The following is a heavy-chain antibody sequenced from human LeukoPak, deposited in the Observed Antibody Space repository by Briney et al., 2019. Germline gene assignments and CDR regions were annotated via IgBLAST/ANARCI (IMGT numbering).Heavy chain of an antibody. J-gene: IGHJ5*02. D-gene: IGHD3-22*01. CDR3: ARDNYDSSGYYPKEGLT. V-gene: IGHV1-2*06. Sequence: GASVKVSCKASGYTFTGYYMHWVRQAPGQGLEWMGRINPNSGGTNYAQKFQGRVTMTRDTSTSTVYMELSSLRSEDTAVYYCARDNYDSSGYYPKEGLTWGQGTLVTVSS. CDR2: INPNSGGT. CDR1: GYTFTGYY.